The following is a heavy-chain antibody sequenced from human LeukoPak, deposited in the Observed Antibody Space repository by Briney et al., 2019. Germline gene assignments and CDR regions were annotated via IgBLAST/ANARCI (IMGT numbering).Heavy chain of an antibody. V-gene: IGHV4-59*08. CDR2: SYYSGTT. J-gene: IGHJ4*02. CDR3: ARHGGSGSFDY. D-gene: IGHD3-3*01. Sequence: SATLSLTCTVSGGSISSYYWSWIRQPPGKGLEWIGYSYYSGTTTPHPSLKRRVTISVDPSKNQFSLRLTSVTAADTAVYYCARHGGSGSFDYWGQGTLVTVSS. CDR1: GGSISSYY.